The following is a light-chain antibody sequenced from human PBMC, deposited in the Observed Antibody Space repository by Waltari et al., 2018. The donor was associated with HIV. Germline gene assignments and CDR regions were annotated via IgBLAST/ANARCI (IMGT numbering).Light chain of an antibody. V-gene: IGKV3-20*01. CDR1: KSVSSSY. CDR3: QQYGNSPRT. CDR2: GAS. J-gene: IGKJ2*02. Sequence: EIVLTQSPGTLSLSPGERATLSCRASKSVSSSYLAWYQQKPGQAPRLLISGASSRATGIPDRFSGSGSGTDFTLTINRLEPEDFAVYYCQQYGNSPRTFGQGTKLEIK.